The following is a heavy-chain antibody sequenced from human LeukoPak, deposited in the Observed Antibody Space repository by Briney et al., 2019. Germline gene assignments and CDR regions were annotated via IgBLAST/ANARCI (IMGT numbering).Heavy chain of an antibody. V-gene: IGHV3-21*01. D-gene: IGHD5-18*01. CDR2: ISSSSNYI. CDR1: VFTFSSFN. Sequence: GGSLRLSCAASVFTFSSFNMNWVRQAPGKGVEWLSSISSSSNYIYYPDSVKGRLTISRDHAKSSLFLQMDSLRAEDTAVYYCARDRQLGCFDYWGQGTLVTVSS. J-gene: IGHJ4*02. CDR3: ARDRQLGCFDY.